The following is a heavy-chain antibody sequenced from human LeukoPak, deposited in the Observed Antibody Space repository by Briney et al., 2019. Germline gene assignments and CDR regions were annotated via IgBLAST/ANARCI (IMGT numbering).Heavy chain of an antibody. CDR1: GYTFTGYY. CDR2: INPYSGGT. V-gene: IGHV1-2*06. Sequence: GAPVKVSCKASGYTFTGYYMHWVRQAPGQGLEWMGRINPYSGGTNYAQKFQGRVTMTRDTSISTAYMELSRLRSDDTAVYYCARVRSPRFGELSLDYWGQGTLVTVSS. J-gene: IGHJ4*02. D-gene: IGHD3-10*01. CDR3: ARVRSPRFGELSLDY.